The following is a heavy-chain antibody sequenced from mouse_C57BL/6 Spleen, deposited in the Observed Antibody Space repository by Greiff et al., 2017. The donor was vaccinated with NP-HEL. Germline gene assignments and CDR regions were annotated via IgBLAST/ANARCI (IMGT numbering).Heavy chain of an antibody. CDR3: ARHPYYFDY. CDR1: GYAFSSSW. CDR2: IYPGDGDT. Sequence: VQLQQSGPELVKPGASVKISCKASGYAFSSSWMNWVKQRPGKGLEWIGRIYPGDGDTNYNGKFKGKATLTADKSSSTAYMQRSSLTSEDSAVYFCARHPYYFDYWGQGTTLTVSS. J-gene: IGHJ2*01. V-gene: IGHV1-82*01.